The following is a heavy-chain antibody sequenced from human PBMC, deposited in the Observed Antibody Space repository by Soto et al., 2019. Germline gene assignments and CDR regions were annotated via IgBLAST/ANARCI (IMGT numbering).Heavy chain of an antibody. Sequence: EVQLVESGGGLVQPGGSLRLSCAASGFTFSMYWMHWVRQAPGKGLLWVSRINGDGTDTTYADSVKGRFTISRDNAKNTVYLQMNGLRAEDTAVYYCAREVGRGSGSYYLDYWGQETLVPVSS. D-gene: IGHD3-16*01. CDR2: INGDGTDT. V-gene: IGHV3-74*03. CDR3: AREVGRGSGSYYLDY. J-gene: IGHJ4*02. CDR1: GFTFSMYW.